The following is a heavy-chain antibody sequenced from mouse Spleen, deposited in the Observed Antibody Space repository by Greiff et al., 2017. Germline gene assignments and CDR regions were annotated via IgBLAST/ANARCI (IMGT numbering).Heavy chain of an antibody. CDR2: IDPSDSET. CDR3: AKDYSNYLYALDY. Sequence: VQLQESGAELVRPGSSVKLSCKASGYTFTSYWMHWVKQRPIQGLEWIGNIDPSDSETHYNQKFKDKAKLTVDKSSSTAYLQLSSLTSEDSAVYFCAKDYSNYLYALDYWGQGTSVTVSS. D-gene: IGHD2-5*01. J-gene: IGHJ4*01. CDR1: GYTFTSYW. V-gene: IGHV1-52*01.